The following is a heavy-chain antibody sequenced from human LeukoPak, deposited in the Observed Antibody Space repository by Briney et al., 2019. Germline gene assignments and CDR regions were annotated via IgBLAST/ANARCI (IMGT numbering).Heavy chain of an antibody. J-gene: IGHJ4*02. V-gene: IGHV3-23*01. CDR1: GFTFSSYA. D-gene: IGHD3-9*01. CDR3: AKAPNYDILTGYYVYFNY. CDR2: ISGSRRST. Sequence: GGSLRLFCAASGFTFSSYAMSWVRQAPGKGLERLSAISGSRRSTYYADSVKGRFTISRDNSKNTLYLQMNSLRAEDTAVYYCAKAPNYDILTGYYVYFNYWGQGTLVTVSS.